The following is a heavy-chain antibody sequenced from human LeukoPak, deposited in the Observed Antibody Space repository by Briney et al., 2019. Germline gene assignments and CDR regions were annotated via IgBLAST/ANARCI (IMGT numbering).Heavy chain of an antibody. D-gene: IGHD6-19*01. CDR2: INPNSGGT. V-gene: IGHV1-2*02. CDR3: ARGYSSGWGSWFDP. J-gene: IGHJ5*02. Sequence: ASVKVSCTASGYTFTGYYMHWVRQAPGQGLEWMGWINPNSGGTNYAQKFQGRVTMTRDTSISTAYMELSRLRSDDTAVYYCARGYSSGWGSWFDPWGQGTLVTVSS. CDR1: GYTFTGYY.